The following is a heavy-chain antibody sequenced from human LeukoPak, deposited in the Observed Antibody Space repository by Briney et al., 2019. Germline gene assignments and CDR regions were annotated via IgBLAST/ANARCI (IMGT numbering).Heavy chain of an antibody. Sequence: PSETLSLTCTVSGGSISSYYWSWIRQPPGKGLEWIGYIYYSGSTNYNPSLKSRVTISVDTSKNQFSLKLSSVTAADTAVYYCARGPEFGWFDPWGQGTLVTVSS. J-gene: IGHJ5*02. V-gene: IGHV4-59*01. CDR3: ARGPEFGWFDP. CDR2: IYYSGST. D-gene: IGHD3-16*01. CDR1: GGSISSYY.